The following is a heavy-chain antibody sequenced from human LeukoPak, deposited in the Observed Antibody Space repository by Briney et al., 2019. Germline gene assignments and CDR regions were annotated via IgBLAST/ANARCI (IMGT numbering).Heavy chain of an antibody. CDR1: GFTFGSYG. J-gene: IGHJ3*02. V-gene: IGHV3-30*18. Sequence: GGSLRLSCAASGFTFGSYGMHWVRQAPGKGLEWVAVISYDGSNKYYADSVKGRFTISRDNSKNTLYLQMNSLRAEDTAVYYCAKPDSYDYYDSSGPHNDAFDIWGQGTMVTVSS. D-gene: IGHD3-22*01. CDR2: ISYDGSNK. CDR3: AKPDSYDYYDSSGPHNDAFDI.